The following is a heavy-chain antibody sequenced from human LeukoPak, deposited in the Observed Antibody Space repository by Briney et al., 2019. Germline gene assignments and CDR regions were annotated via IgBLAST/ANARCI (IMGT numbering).Heavy chain of an antibody. CDR3: ARSFYYDSPDAFDI. D-gene: IGHD3-22*01. V-gene: IGHV1-18*01. J-gene: IGHJ3*02. Sequence: ASVKVSCKASGYTFTRYGITWVRQAPGQGLEWMGWISAYNGNTNYAQKLQGRVTMTTDTSASTAYMELRSLRSDDTAVYYCARSFYYDSPDAFDIWGQGTMVTVSS. CDR2: ISAYNGNT. CDR1: GYTFTRYG.